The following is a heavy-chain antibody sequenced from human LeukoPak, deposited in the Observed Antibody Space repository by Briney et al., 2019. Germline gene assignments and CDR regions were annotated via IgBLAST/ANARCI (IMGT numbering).Heavy chain of an antibody. CDR3: ARASGGCSSTSCYYIDY. J-gene: IGHJ4*02. CDR1: GGTFSSYA. Sequence: SVKVSCKASGGTFSSYAISWVRQAPGQGLEWMGGIIPIFGTANYAQKFQGRVTITADESTSKAYMELSSLRSEDTAVYYCARASGGCSSTSCYYIDYWGQGTLVTVSS. CDR2: IIPIFGTA. D-gene: IGHD2-2*01. V-gene: IGHV1-69*13.